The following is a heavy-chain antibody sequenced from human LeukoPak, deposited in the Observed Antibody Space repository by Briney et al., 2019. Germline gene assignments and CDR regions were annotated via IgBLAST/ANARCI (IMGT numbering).Heavy chain of an antibody. CDR1: GFTVSSNY. D-gene: IGHD5-18*01. CDR2: IYSGGST. Sequence: GGSLRLSCAASGFTVSSNYMSWVRQAPGKGLEWVSVIYSGGSTYYADSVKGRFTISRDNSKNTLYLQMNSLRAEDTAVYYCAREGYSYAGGAFDIWGQGTMVTVSS. V-gene: IGHV3-53*01. J-gene: IGHJ3*02. CDR3: AREGYSYAGGAFDI.